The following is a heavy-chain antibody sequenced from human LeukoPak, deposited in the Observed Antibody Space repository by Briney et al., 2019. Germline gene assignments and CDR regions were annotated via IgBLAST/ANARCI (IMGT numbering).Heavy chain of an antibody. D-gene: IGHD6-19*01. CDR1: GDYISTYY. J-gene: IGHJ5*02. Sequence: SETLSLTCTVSGDYISTYYWSWIRQPPGKGLEWIGYIYFSRATMYNPSLKSRVTISVDTSKNQFSLKLSSVTVADTAVYYCARGDFSSGWYRNNWFDPWGQGTLVTVSS. CDR3: ARGDFSSGWYRNNWFDP. CDR2: IYFSRAT. V-gene: IGHV4-59*12.